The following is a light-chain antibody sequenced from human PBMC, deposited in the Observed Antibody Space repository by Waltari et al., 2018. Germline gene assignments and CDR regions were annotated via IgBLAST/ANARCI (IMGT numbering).Light chain of an antibody. CDR1: QSISRY. CDR3: QHHFRLPAT. Sequence: EIVLTQSPVSLSLSPGERATLSCRSSQSISRYLAWYQQKPGQAPRLLIYGASNRATGVPPRFSGSGSGTGFSLTISGLEPEDSAVYYCQHHFRLPATFGQGTKVEIK. V-gene: IGKV3-20*01. J-gene: IGKJ1*01. CDR2: GAS.